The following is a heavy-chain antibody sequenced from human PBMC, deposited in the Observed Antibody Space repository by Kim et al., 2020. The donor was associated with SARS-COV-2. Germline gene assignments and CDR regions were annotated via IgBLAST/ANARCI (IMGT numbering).Heavy chain of an antibody. CDR3: ARHGVSSGWYETILGGVPLGLYGMDV. Sequence: SETLSLTCTVSGGSISSSSYYWGWIRQPPGKGLEWIGSIYYSGSTYYNPSLKSRVTISVDTSKNQFSLKLSSVTAADTAVYYCARHGVSSGWYETILGGVPLGLYGMDVWGQGTSVTVSS. CDR1: GGSISSSSYY. V-gene: IGHV4-39*01. J-gene: IGHJ6*02. D-gene: IGHD6-19*01. CDR2: IYYSGST.